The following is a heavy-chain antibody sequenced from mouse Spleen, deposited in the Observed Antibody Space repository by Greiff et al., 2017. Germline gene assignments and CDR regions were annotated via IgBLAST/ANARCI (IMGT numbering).Heavy chain of an antibody. J-gene: IGHJ2*01. CDR3: ARSYYGYYFDY. V-gene: IGHV8-12*01. CDR2: IYWDDDK. D-gene: IGHD2-2*01. Sequence: QVQLKESGPGILQPSQTLSLTCSFSGFSLSTSGMGVSWIRQPSGKGLEWLAHIYWDDDKRYNPSLKSRLTISKDTSSNQVFLKITSVDTADTATYYCARSYYGYYFDYWGQGTTLTVSS. CDR1: GFSLSTSGMG.